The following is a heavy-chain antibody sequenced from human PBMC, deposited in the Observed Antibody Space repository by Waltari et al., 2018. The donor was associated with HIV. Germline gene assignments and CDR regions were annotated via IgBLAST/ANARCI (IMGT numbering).Heavy chain of an antibody. Sequence: EVQLVESGGGLVQPGGSLRLSCAASGFTFSSYAMNWVRQAPGKGLGWVSTISVSGGSTSYADSGEGRFTISRDNSKNTLYLQMNSLRAEDTAVYYCAKDLFPFDAFDIWGQGTMVTVSS. V-gene: IGHV3-23*04. CDR3: AKDLFPFDAFDI. CDR2: ISVSGGST. CDR1: GFTFSSYA. J-gene: IGHJ3*02. D-gene: IGHD3-10*02.